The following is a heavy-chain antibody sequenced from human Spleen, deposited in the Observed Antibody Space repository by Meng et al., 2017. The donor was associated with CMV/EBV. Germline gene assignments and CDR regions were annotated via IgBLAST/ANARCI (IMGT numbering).Heavy chain of an antibody. V-gene: IGHV3-21*01. Sequence: GESLKISCAASGFTFSSSSMNWVRQAPGKGLEWVSSISSSNYKYYADSVKGRFTISRDDARNSVFLQMNSLRAEDTAVYYCARDGSGNYYLDYWGQGTLVTVSS. CDR1: GFTFSSSS. D-gene: IGHD3-10*01. CDR3: ARDGSGNYYLDY. CDR2: ISSSNYK. J-gene: IGHJ4*02.